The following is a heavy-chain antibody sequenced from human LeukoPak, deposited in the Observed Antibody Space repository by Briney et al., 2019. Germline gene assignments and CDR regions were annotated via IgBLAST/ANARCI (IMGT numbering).Heavy chain of an antibody. D-gene: IGHD6-13*01. Sequence: GGSLRLSCAASGVTFSSYAMHWVRQAPGKGLEWVAVISYDGSNKYYADSVKGRFTISRDNSKNTLYLQMNSLRAEDTAVYYCARVGIGSSWYYPPHYWGQGTLVTVSS. J-gene: IGHJ4*02. V-gene: IGHV3-30-3*01. CDR2: ISYDGSNK. CDR3: ARVGIGSSWYYPPHY. CDR1: GVTFSSYA.